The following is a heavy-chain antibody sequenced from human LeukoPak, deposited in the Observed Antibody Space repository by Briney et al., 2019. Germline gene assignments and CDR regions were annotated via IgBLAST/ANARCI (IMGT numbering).Heavy chain of an antibody. D-gene: IGHD3-22*01. V-gene: IGHV3-30*18. Sequence: PGGSLRLSCAASGFTFSSYGMPWVRQAPGKGLEWVAVISYDGSNKYYADSVKGRFTISRDNSKNTLYLQMNSLRAEDTAVYYCAKDRLDKTDYYENGFDYWGQGTLVTVSS. CDR1: GFTFSSYG. J-gene: IGHJ4*02. CDR3: AKDRLDKTDYYENGFDY. CDR2: ISYDGSNK.